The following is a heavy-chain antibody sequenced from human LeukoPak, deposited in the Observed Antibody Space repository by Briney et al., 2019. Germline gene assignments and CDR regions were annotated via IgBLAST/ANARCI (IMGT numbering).Heavy chain of an antibody. V-gene: IGHV3-30*04. Sequence: PWGAPRIFCGGSWVNFRKCSMHWGRHAPREGDVVGFPIFNWGSYEYYADSVKGRFTISRDNSKNTLYLQLNSLRAEDTAVYYCARDSTYYYDSGSSGPHYFDNWGQGTLVTVSS. D-gene: IGHD3-10*01. CDR2: IFNWGSYE. CDR1: WVNFRKCS. CDR3: ARDSTYYYDSGSSGPHYFDN. J-gene: IGHJ4*02.